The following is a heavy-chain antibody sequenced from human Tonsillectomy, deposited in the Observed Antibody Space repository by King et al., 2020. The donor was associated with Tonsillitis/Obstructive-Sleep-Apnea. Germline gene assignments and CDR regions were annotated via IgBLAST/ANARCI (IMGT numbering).Heavy chain of an antibody. J-gene: IGHJ5*02. Sequence: VQLVESGAEVKKPGASVKVSCKSSGYTFTGYYMHWGRQAPGQGLEWMGRINPNSGGKNYAQKFQGRVTMTRDTSISTAYMELSGLRSDDTAVYYCARDLSRPPLFDPWGQGTLVTVSS. CDR2: INPNSGGK. CDR3: ARDLSRPPLFDP. CDR1: GYTFTGYY. V-gene: IGHV1-2*06.